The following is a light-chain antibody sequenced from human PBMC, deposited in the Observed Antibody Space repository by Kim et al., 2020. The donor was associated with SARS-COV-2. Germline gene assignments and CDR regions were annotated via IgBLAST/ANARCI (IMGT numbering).Light chain of an antibody. CDR2: DVT. V-gene: IGLV2-11*03. Sequence: GQSVTISCTGTSSDVGAYNLVSWYLQHPGKAPNLMIYDVTKRPSGVPDRFSGSKSGNTASLTISGLQAEDEADYYCCSYAGTYTYVFGTGTKVTVL. CDR3: CSYAGTYTYV. J-gene: IGLJ1*01. CDR1: SSDVGAYNL.